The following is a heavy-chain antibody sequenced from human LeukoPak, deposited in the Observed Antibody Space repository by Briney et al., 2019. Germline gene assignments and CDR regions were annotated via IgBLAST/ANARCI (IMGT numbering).Heavy chain of an antibody. D-gene: IGHD3-10*01. CDR3: ARDGYYGSGSHTAYFDY. Sequence: PSETLSLTCTVSGGSISGYYWSWIRQPPGKGLEWIGYIYYSGSTNYNPSLKSRVTISVDTSKNQFSLRLSSVTAADTAVYYCARDGYYGSGSHTAYFDYWGQGTLVTVSS. V-gene: IGHV4-59*01. CDR1: GGSISGYY. J-gene: IGHJ4*02. CDR2: IYYSGST.